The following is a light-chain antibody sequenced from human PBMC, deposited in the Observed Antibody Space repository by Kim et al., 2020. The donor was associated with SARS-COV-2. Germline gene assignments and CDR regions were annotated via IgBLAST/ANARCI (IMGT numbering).Light chain of an antibody. V-gene: IGKV3-15*01. Sequence: VSPGERATLSCRASQSVSSNFAWYQQKPGQAPRLLIYGASTRATGIPARFSGSGSGTEFTLTISSLQSEDFAVYYCQQYNNWPLTFGPGTKVDIK. CDR2: GAS. CDR3: QQYNNWPLT. J-gene: IGKJ3*01. CDR1: QSVSSN.